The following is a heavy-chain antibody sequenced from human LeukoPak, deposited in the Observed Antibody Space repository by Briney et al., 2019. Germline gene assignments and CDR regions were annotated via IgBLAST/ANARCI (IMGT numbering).Heavy chain of an antibody. CDR2: IYYRGST. CDR3: ARGGDYGDLRYFDY. CDR1: AGSINTYY. Sequence: SETLSLTCTVSAGSINTYYWGWIRQPPGKGLEWIGYIYYRGSTNYNPSLKSRVTFSVDTSKNQFSLKLNSVTAADTAVYYCARGGDYGDLRYFDYWGQGTLVTVSS. J-gene: IGHJ4*02. D-gene: IGHD4-17*01. V-gene: IGHV4-59*01.